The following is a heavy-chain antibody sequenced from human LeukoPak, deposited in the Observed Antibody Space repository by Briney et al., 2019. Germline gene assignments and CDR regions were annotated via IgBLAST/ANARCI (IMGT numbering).Heavy chain of an antibody. CDR2: IYHSGIT. Sequence: PSETLSLTCAVSGGSISTNSYYWGWIRQPPGKGLEWIGYIYHSGITSYNPSLKSRVTISVDTSKNQLSLRLSSVTAADTAVYYCARDYRSIATIGRNCYYMDVWGKGTMVTVSS. CDR1: GGSISTNSYY. D-gene: IGHD6-13*01. J-gene: IGHJ6*03. CDR3: ARDYRSIATIGRNCYYMDV. V-gene: IGHV4-39*07.